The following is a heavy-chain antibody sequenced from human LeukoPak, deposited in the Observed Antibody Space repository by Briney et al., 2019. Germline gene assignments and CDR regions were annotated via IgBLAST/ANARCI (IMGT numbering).Heavy chain of an antibody. D-gene: IGHD5-18*01. CDR2: MNPNSGNT. Sequence: ASVKVSCKASGYTFTSYDINWVRQATGQGLEWMGWMNPNSGNTGYAQKFQGRVTMTRNTSISTAYMELSSLRSDDTAVYYCASFRNKIQLWLMNWGQGTLVTVSS. J-gene: IGHJ4*02. CDR1: GYTFTSYD. CDR3: ASFRNKIQLWLMN. V-gene: IGHV1-8*01.